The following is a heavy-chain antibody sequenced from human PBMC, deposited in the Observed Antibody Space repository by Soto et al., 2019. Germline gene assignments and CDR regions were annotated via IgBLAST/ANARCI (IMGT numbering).Heavy chain of an antibody. V-gene: IGHV4-30-4*01. CDR1: GGSLSSGDYY. D-gene: IGHD3-22*01. Sequence: SETLSLTCTVSGGSLSSGDYYWSWIRQPPGKGLEWIGYIYYSGSTYYNPSLKSRVTISVDTSKNQFSLKLSSVTAADTAVYYCVRCDYCGSSGYLNYWGQGTLGT. J-gene: IGHJ4*02. CDR2: IYYSGST. CDR3: VRCDYCGSSGYLNY.